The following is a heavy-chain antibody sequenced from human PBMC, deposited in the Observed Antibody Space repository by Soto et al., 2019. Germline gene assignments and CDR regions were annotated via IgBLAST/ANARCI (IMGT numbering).Heavy chain of an antibody. Sequence: PSQTLSLTCSISVDSVSSDSAACNFILQSPSRGLEWLGRTYYRSKWSSDYAASVKNRITFSADTSKNQFSLKLNSVTPEDTAVYFCSRSGGRPYSYYGMDVWGQGTTVTVSS. CDR3: SRSGGRPYSYYGMDV. J-gene: IGHJ6*02. CDR2: TYYRSKWSS. CDR1: VDSVSSDSAA. D-gene: IGHD2-15*01. V-gene: IGHV6-1*01.